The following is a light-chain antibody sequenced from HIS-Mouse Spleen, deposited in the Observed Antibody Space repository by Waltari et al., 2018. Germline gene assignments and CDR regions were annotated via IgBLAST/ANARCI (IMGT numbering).Light chain of an antibody. Sequence: QSALTQPASVSGSPGQSITIPCTGTSSDVGGYNSASWYQQHPGKAPKLMIYDVSNRPSGVSNRFSGSKSGNTASLTISGLQAEDEADYYCSSYTSSSTVVFGGGTKLTVL. J-gene: IGLJ2*01. V-gene: IGLV2-14*03. CDR1: SSDVGGYNS. CDR2: DVS. CDR3: SSYTSSSTVV.